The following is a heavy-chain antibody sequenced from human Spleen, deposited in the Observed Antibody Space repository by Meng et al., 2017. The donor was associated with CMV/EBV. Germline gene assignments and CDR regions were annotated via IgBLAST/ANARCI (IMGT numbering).Heavy chain of an antibody. J-gene: IGHJ6*02. CDR2: IWNDGTNK. CDR1: GFTFSSYG. V-gene: IGHV3-33*01. CDR3: ARGDSNYQVMDV. Sequence: GGSLRLSCAASGFTFSSYGMHWVRQAPGKGLEWVAVIWNDGTNKYYADSVKGRFTISRDNAKNSLYLQMNSLRAEDTAVYYCARGDSNYQVMDVWGQGTTVTVSS. D-gene: IGHD4-11*01.